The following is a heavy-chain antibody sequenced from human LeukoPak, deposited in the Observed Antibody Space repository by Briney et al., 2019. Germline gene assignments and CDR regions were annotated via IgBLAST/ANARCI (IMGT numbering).Heavy chain of an antibody. CDR1: GYSISSGSY. V-gene: IGHV4-38-2*02. Sequence: SETLSLTCSVSGYSISSGSYWGWIRQPPGTGLEWIGSIHYSGSTYYNPSLQSRVTISIDTSKNQFSLKLRFVTAADTAVYYCARVRCSGGSCPYYYYYYYMDVWGKGTTVTVSS. J-gene: IGHJ6*03. D-gene: IGHD2-15*01. CDR3: ARVRCSGGSCPYYYYYYYMDV. CDR2: IHYSGST.